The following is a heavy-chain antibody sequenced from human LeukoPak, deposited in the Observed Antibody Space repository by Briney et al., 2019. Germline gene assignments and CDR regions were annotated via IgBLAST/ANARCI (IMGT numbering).Heavy chain of an antibody. CDR2: INHSGST. CDR3: ARGRALRVFPYYYHYKDV. CDR1: GGSFSGYN. J-gene: IGHJ6*03. D-gene: IGHD4-17*01. V-gene: IGHV4-34*05. Sequence: SETLSLTCAVYGGSFSGYNWCWICQPQGQGLERNGEINHSGSTNTNPSLKSRVSISVDTSTTQLSLKLSSVTAADTAVYYCARGRALRVFPYYYHYKDVWGKGTTGTVSS.